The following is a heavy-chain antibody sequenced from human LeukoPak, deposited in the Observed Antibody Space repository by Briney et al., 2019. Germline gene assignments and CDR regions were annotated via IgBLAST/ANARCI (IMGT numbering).Heavy chain of an antibody. D-gene: IGHD2-15*01. Sequence: SETLSLTCTVSGGSISSGDYYWSWIRQPPGKGLEWIGYIYYSGSTYYNPSLKSRVTISVDMSKNQFSLKLSPVTAADTAVYYCARVKGGLFDYWGQGTLVTVSS. CDR2: IYYSGST. CDR1: GGSISSGDYY. J-gene: IGHJ4*02. V-gene: IGHV4-30-4*01. CDR3: ARVKGGLFDY.